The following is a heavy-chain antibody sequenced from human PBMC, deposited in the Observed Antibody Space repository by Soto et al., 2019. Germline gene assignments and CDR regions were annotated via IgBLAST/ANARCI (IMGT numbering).Heavy chain of an antibody. D-gene: IGHD6-13*01. J-gene: IGHJ4*02. CDR1: GYTFSNFW. Sequence: GESLKISCKGSGYTFSNFWIAWVRQLPGKGLEWMGIIYPGDYETRYSPSFHGKVTISADRSIGTAYLQWSSLEASDSAFYFCARSPRSSPYFDYWGQEALVTVSA. V-gene: IGHV5-51*01. CDR3: ARSPRSSPYFDY. CDR2: IYPGDYET.